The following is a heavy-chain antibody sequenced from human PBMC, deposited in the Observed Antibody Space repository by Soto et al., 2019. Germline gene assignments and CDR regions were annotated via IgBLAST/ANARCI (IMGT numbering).Heavy chain of an antibody. CDR2: IWYDGSNK. V-gene: IGHV3-33*01. CDR3: ARGGRKPVGYCSGGSCYHPCGY. Sequence: QVQLEESGGGVVQPGRSLRLSCAASGFTFSSYGMHWVRQAPGKGLEWVAVIWYDGSNKYYADSVKGRFTISRDNSKNTLYLQMNSLRAEDTAVYYCARGGRKPVGYCSGGSCYHPCGYWGQGTLVTVSS. D-gene: IGHD2-15*01. CDR1: GFTFSSYG. J-gene: IGHJ4*02.